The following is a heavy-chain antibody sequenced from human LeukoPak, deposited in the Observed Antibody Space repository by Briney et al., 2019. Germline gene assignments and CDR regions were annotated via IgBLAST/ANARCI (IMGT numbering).Heavy chain of an antibody. CDR2: IRSKAYGGTT. CDR3: ARGFGVTQPQTDY. J-gene: IGHJ4*02. D-gene: IGHD3-3*01. CDR1: GFTFGDYA. V-gene: IGHV3-49*03. Sequence: GGSLRLSCTASGFTFGDYAMSWFRQAPGRGLEWVGFIRSKAYGGTTEYAASVKGRFTISRDNSKNTLYLQMNSLKAEDTAVYYCARGFGVTQPQTDYWGQGTLVTVSS.